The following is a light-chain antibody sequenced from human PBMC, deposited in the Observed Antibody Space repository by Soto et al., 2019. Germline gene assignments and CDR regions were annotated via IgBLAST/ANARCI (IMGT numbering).Light chain of an antibody. CDR1: RSDIGGYNS. J-gene: IGLJ2*01. V-gene: IGLV2-14*01. Sequence: QSALTQPASVSGSPGQSITISCTGTRSDIGGYNSVSWFQQYPDKAPKLLISEVTNRPSGVSNRFSGSKVDSTASLSISGLQAEVEADYYCASYTTTCAALFGAGT. CDR2: EVT. CDR3: ASYTTTCAAL.